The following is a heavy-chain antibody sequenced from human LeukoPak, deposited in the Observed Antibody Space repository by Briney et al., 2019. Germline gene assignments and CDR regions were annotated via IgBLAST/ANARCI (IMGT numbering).Heavy chain of an antibody. CDR1: GDSIRSYY. CDR3: ATNYAVAGPYCFDY. J-gene: IGHJ4*02. Sequence: SETLSLTCTVSGDSIRSYYWSWIRQPPGKGLEWIGYIYYSGSTNYNPSLKSRVTISLDTSKNQFSLKPNSVTAADTAVYYCATNYAVAGPYCFDYWGQGTLITVSS. V-gene: IGHV4-59*01. D-gene: IGHD6-19*01. CDR2: IYYSGST.